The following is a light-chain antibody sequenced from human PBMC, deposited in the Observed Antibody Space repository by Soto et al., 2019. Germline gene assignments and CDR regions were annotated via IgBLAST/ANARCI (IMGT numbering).Light chain of an antibody. CDR3: CSYAGSSGVL. CDR2: DVY. V-gene: IGLV2-23*02. J-gene: IGLJ2*01. Sequence: QSALTQPASVSGSPGQSITISCTGTSSDIGNYYLVSWYHHHPGKAPKLIFYDVYKRPSGVSNRFSGSKSGNTASLTISGLQAEDEADYYCCSYAGSSGVLFGGGTKLTVL. CDR1: SSDIGNYYL.